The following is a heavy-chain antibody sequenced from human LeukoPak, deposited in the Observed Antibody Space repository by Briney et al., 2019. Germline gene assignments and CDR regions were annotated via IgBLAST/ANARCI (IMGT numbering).Heavy chain of an antibody. CDR2: ISQDETAL. CDR3: ARLKDYRTVYDY. CDR1: GFTFNSYG. J-gene: IGHJ4*02. V-gene: IGHV3-7*02. Sequence: PGGSLRLSCEASGFTFNSYGMSWVRQAPGEGLEWVACISQDETALHYVDSVRGRFTISRDNARNSLYLEMSSLRAEDTAVYSCARLKDYRTVYDYWGPGTLVTVSS. D-gene: IGHD4-11*01.